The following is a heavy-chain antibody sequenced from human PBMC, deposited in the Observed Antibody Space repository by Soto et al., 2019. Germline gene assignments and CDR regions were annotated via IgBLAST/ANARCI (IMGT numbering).Heavy chain of an antibody. Sequence: SETLSLTCTVSGGSISSYYWSWIRQPPGKGLEWIGYIYYSGSTNYNPSLKSRVTISVDTSKNQFSLKLSSVTAADTAVYYCARDEVEDWGSSCWYFLDVWGQGTTVAVSS. V-gene: IGHV4-59*01. CDR1: GGSISSYY. J-gene: IGHJ6*02. D-gene: IGHD6-13*01. CDR3: ARDEVEDWGSSCWYFLDV. CDR2: IYYSGST.